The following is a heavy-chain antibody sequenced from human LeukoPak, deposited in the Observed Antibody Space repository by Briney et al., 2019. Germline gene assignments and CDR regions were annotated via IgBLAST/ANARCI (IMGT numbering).Heavy chain of an antibody. CDR3: ARGGGLDV. Sequence: GGSLRLSCAASGFTFNNYGMHWVRQAPGTGLEWVAVIWYDGSNKYYADSVKGRFTISRDNSKNTLYLQMNGLRAEDTAVYYCARGGGLDVWGQGATVTVSS. CDR2: IWYDGSNK. D-gene: IGHD3-16*01. CDR1: GFTFNNYG. J-gene: IGHJ6*02. V-gene: IGHV3-33*01.